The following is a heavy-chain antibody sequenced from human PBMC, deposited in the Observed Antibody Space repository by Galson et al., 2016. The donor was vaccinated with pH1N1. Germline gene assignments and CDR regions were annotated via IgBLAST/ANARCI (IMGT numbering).Heavy chain of an antibody. Sequence: SLRLSCAASGVTVSNNYMSWVRQAPGKGLEWVSCIYSGGDTYYADSVKGRFTVSRDSSKNTVYLQMYSLRAEDTAVYDCVRDTGAWSQGTLVTVSS. V-gene: IGHV3-53*01. CDR2: IYSGGDT. CDR3: VRDTGA. D-gene: IGHD7-27*01. CDR1: GVTVSNNY. J-gene: IGHJ5*02.